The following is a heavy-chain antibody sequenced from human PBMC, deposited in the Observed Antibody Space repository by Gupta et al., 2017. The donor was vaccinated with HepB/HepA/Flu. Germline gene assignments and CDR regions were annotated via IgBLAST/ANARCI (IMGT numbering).Heavy chain of an antibody. CDR1: GFSLNSSGVG. CDR3: ARIFRILREDY. CDR2: IYWDDDK. Sequence: QITLKESGPTLVKPTQTLTLTCTVSGFSLNSSGVGVGWIRQPPGKTLEWLALIYWDDDKRYSSSLKNRLNIIKDTSKIQVVLTMVNFDPGDTATYYCARIFRILREDYWVQVTLVTVTA. V-gene: IGHV2-5*02. J-gene: IGHJ4*02. D-gene: IGHD3-10*01.